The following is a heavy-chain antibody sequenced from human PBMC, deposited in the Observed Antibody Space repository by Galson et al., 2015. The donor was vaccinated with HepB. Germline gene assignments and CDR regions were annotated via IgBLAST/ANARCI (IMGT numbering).Heavy chain of an antibody. CDR2: IKQDGSEK. J-gene: IGHJ4*02. CDR3: ARDDLGVGDGSGSYFY. D-gene: IGHD3-10*01. CDR1: GFTFSSYW. V-gene: IGHV3-7*03. Sequence: SLRLSCAASGFTFSSYWMSWVRQAPGKGLEWVANIKQDGSEKYYVDSVKGRFTISRDNAKNSLYLQMNSLRAEDTAVYYCARDDLGVGDGSGSYFYWGQGTLVTVSS.